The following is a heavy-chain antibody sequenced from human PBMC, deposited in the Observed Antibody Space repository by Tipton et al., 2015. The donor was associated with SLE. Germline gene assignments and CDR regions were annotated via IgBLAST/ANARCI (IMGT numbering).Heavy chain of an antibody. CDR3: ARDHLDV. J-gene: IGHJ6*02. V-gene: IGHV4-59*01. CDR2: IYYSGST. CDR1: GGSFSGYY. Sequence: LRLSCAVYGGSFSGYYWSWIRQPPGKGLEWIGYIYYSGSTNYNPSLKSRVTISVDTSKNQFSLKLSSVTAADTAVYYCARDHLDVWGQGTTVTVSS.